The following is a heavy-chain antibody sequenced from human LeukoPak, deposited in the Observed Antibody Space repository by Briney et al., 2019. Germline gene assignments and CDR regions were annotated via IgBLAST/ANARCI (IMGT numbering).Heavy chain of an antibody. CDR1: VGSISIYY. D-gene: IGHD3-16*02. J-gene: IGHJ4*02. V-gene: IGHV4-59*12. CDR2: IYYSGGT. Sequence: SQSLSLTRTVSVGSISIYYWSWIREPPGRGLGGSGYIYYSGGTNYNPSLKSRVTISVDKSKNQISLKLNSVTAADTAVYYCASLSLWGSYSLASGFEYWGQGSLVTVSA. CDR3: ASLSLWGSYSLASGFEY.